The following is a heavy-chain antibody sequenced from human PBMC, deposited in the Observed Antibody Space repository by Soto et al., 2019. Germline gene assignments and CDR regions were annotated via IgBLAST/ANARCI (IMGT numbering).Heavy chain of an antibody. CDR1: GFSLSTNGVG. D-gene: IGHD1-26*01. CDR2: IYWDGDK. CDR3: AHRRGAYYYDY. J-gene: IGHJ4*02. Sequence: QITLKESGPTLVKPTQTLTLTCTFSGFSLSTNGVGVGWIRQPPGKALEWLALIYWDGDKRYSPSLKSRLTITKDTCKNQVILTTTNMDPVDTATYYCAHRRGAYYYDYWGQGTLVTVSS. V-gene: IGHV2-5*02.